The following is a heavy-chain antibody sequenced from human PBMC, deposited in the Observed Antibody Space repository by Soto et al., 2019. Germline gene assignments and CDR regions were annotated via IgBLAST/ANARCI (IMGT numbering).Heavy chain of an antibody. J-gene: IGHJ4*02. CDR2: ISSSSSYI. Sequence: SLRLSCAASGFTFSSYSMNWVRQAPGKGLEWVSSISSSSSYIYYADSVKGRFTISRDNAKNSLYLQMNSLRAEDTAVYYCASLPIEDEYDSSGPRDYWGQGTLVTVSS. D-gene: IGHD3-22*01. CDR1: GFTFSSYS. CDR3: ASLPIEDEYDSSGPRDY. V-gene: IGHV3-21*01.